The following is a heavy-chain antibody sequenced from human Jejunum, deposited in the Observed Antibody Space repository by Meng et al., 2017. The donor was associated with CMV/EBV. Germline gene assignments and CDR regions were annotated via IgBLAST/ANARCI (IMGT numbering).Heavy chain of an antibody. CDR1: GGSPTPPNSS. CDR3: ARGGWGNWNFEH. CDR2: VEDGGTT. J-gene: IGHJ4*02. D-gene: IGHD3-16*01. Sequence: VSGGSPTPPNSSWFWIRLPPGKGLEWIGLVEDGGTTRYKPSLVSRVSISVDTSKNQFSLTLNSVTAADTAIYYCARGGWGNWNFEHWGQGKLVTVSS. V-gene: IGHV4-61*01.